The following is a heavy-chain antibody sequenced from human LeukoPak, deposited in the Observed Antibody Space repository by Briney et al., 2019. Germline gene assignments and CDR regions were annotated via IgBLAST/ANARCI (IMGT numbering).Heavy chain of an antibody. CDR1: GFTFSSYA. Sequence: PGGSLRLYCAASGFTFSSYAMSWVRQAPGKGLEWVSAISGSGGSTYYADSVKGRFTISRDNSKNTLYLQMNSLRAEDTAVYYCAKSPTDSATIWSFDYWGQGTLVTVSS. CDR3: AKSPTDSATIWSFDY. V-gene: IGHV3-23*01. D-gene: IGHD5-12*01. J-gene: IGHJ4*02. CDR2: ISGSGGST.